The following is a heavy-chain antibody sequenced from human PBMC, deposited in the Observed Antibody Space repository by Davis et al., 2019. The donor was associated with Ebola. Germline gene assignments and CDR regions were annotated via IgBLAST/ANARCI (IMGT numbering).Heavy chain of an antibody. J-gene: IGHJ6*02. Sequence: PGGSLRLSCAASGFTFSSYAMHWVRQAPGKGLEYVSAISSNGGSTYYADSVKGRLTISRDNSKNTLYLQMSSLRSEDTAVYYCARDGGGYPSYYYGMDVWGQGTTVTVSS. V-gene: IGHV3-64D*06. D-gene: IGHD5-12*01. CDR2: ISSNGGST. CDR1: GFTFSSYA. CDR3: ARDGGGYPSYYYGMDV.